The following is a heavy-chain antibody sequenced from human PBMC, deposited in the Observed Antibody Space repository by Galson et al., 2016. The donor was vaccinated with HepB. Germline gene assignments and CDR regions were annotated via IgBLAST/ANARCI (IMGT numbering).Heavy chain of an antibody. CDR1: GYTFTSHG. D-gene: IGHD6-19*01. Sequence: SVKVSCKASGYTFTSHGISWVRQAPREGLEWMGWITMFTGSTKYAQKFQDRLTVTVDRSASTAYMELRSLRADDTAMYYCVREAWTQWLAGPQRYFDLWGRGTLVTVSS. CDR2: ITMFTGST. J-gene: IGHJ2*01. V-gene: IGHV1-18*01. CDR3: VREAWTQWLAGPQRYFDL.